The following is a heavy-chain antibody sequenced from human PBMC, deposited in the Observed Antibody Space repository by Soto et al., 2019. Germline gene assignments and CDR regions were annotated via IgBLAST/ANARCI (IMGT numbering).Heavy chain of an antibody. CDR2: IIPIFGTA. Sequence: QVQLVQSGAEVKKPGSSVKVSCKASGGTFSSYAISWVRQAPGQGLEWMGGIIPIFGTANYAQKFQGRVMITADESTSTAYMELSSLRSEDTAVYYCARDHRNDYDSSGYSGYWGQGTLVTVSS. CDR3: ARDHRNDYDSSGYSGY. J-gene: IGHJ4*02. V-gene: IGHV1-69*01. D-gene: IGHD3-22*01. CDR1: GGTFSSYA.